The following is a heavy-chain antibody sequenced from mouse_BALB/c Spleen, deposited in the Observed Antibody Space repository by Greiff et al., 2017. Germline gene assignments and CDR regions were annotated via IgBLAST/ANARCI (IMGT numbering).Heavy chain of an antibody. J-gene: IGHJ4*01. D-gene: IGHD2-4*01. Sequence: VQLQQSGAELVKPGASVKLSCKASGYTFTSYYMYWVKQRPGQGLEWIGGINPSNGGTNFNEKFKSKATLTVDKSSSTAYMQLSSLTSEDSAVYYCTRRGYYDYGDYAMDYWGQGTSVTVSS. CDR1: GYTFTSYY. CDR2: INPSNGGT. CDR3: TRRGYYDYGDYAMDY. V-gene: IGHV1S81*02.